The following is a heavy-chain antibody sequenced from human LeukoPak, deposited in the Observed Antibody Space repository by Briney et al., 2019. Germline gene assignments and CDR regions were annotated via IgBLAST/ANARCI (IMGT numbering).Heavy chain of an antibody. CDR3: ARGRSITMVRGATYGMDV. Sequence: PSETLSLTCTVSGGSISSYYWSWIRQPAGKGLEWIGRIYTSGSTNYNPSLKSRVTMSVDTSKNQFSLKLSSVTAADTAVYYCARGRSITMVRGATYGMDVWGQGTTVIVSS. V-gene: IGHV4-4*07. CDR2: IYTSGST. J-gene: IGHJ6*02. CDR1: GGSISSYY. D-gene: IGHD3-10*01.